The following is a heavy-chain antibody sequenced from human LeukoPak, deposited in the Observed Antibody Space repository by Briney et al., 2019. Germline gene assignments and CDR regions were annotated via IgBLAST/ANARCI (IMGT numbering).Heavy chain of an antibody. CDR2: IHYDGAT. CDR3: ARFSIVGASDY. J-gene: IGHJ4*02. Sequence: SETLSLTCSVSGGSISGRRYYWGWIRQPPGRGLEWIGSIHYDGATYYNPSLKSRVTISVDTSKNQFSLKLSSVTAADTAVYYCARFSIVGASDYWGQGTLVTVSS. D-gene: IGHD1-26*01. CDR1: GGSISGRRYY. V-gene: IGHV4-39*01.